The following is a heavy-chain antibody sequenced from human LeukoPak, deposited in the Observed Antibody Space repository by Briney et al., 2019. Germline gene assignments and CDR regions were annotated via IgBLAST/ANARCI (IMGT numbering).Heavy chain of an antibody. J-gene: IGHJ4*02. D-gene: IGHD6-19*01. Sequence: GGSLRLSCAASGLIFRSYWMSWVRQAPGKGLEWVANIREDGNEKHYVDSVKGRFTISRDNAKSSLYLQMDSLRVEDTAFYYCARGGYSRADLWGQGTLVTVSS. CDR1: GLIFRSYW. CDR2: IREDGNEK. V-gene: IGHV3-7*03. CDR3: ARGGYSRADL.